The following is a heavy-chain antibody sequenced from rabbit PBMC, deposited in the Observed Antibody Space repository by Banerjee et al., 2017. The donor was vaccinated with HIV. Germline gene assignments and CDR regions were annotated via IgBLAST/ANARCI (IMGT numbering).Heavy chain of an antibody. CDR2: INTSSGNT. CDR3: ARDLAGAIGWNFNL. J-gene: IGHJ4*01. D-gene: IGHD4-1*01. CDR1: GFSFSNKYV. V-gene: IGHV1S45*01. Sequence: QEQLEESGGDLVKPEGSLTLTCTASGFSFSNKYVLCWVRQAPGKGLEWIACINTSSGNTVYASWAKGRFTISKTSSTTVTLQMTSLTAADTATYFCARDLAGAIGWNFNLWGPGTLVTVS.